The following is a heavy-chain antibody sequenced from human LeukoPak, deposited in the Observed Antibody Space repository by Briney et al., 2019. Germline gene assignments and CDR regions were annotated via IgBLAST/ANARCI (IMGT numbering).Heavy chain of an antibody. CDR1: GFTVSSNY. J-gene: IGHJ6*02. CDR2: IYSGGST. CDR3: ARDFLPYYYGMDV. Sequence: GGSLRLSCAASGFTVSSNYMSWVRQAPGKGLEWVSVIYSGGSTYYADSVKGRFTISRGNSKNTLYLQMNSLRAEDTAVYYCARDFLPYYYGMDVWGQGTTVTVSS. V-gene: IGHV3-53*01.